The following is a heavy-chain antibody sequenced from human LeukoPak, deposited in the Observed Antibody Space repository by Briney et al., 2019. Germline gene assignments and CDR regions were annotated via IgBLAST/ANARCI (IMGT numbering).Heavy chain of an antibody. CDR1: GFTFSSYG. V-gene: IGHV3-33*06. D-gene: IGHD4-11*01. CDR3: AKGDDYSNYFGY. Sequence: QPGRSLRLSCAASGFTFSSYGMHWVRQAPGKGLEWVAVIWYDGSNKYYADSVKGRFTISRDNSKNTLYLQMNSLRAEDTAVYYCAKGDDYSNYFGYWGQGTLVTVSS. CDR2: IWYDGSNK. J-gene: IGHJ4*02.